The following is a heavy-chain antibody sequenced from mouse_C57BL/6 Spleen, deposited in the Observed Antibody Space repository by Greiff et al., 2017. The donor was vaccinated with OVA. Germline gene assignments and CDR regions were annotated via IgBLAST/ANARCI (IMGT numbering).Heavy chain of an antibody. Sequence: QVQLKQPGAELVMPGASVKLSCKASGYTFTSYWMHWVKQRPGQGLEWIGEIDPSDSYTNYNQKFKGKSTLTVDKSSSTAYMQLSSLTSEDSAVYYCARGVPRNSWFAYWGQGTLVTVSA. D-gene: IGHD2-1*01. CDR1: GYTFTSYW. CDR3: ARGVPRNSWFAY. V-gene: IGHV1-69*01. J-gene: IGHJ3*01. CDR2: IDPSDSYT.